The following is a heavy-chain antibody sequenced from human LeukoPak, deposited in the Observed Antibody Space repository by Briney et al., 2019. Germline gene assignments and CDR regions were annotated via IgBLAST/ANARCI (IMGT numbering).Heavy chain of an antibody. CDR3: AKGAQYDFWSGYTLEYFDV. Sequence: PGGSLRLSCAASGFTFSSYAVNWVRQAPGKGLEWVSFISGSGSSTHYADSVKGRFTISRDNSNNTLYLQINSLRADDTAAYYCAKGAQYDFWSGYTLEYFDVWGKGTLVTVSS. CDR2: ISGSGSST. V-gene: IGHV3-23*01. J-gene: IGHJ4*02. D-gene: IGHD3-3*01. CDR1: GFTFSSYA.